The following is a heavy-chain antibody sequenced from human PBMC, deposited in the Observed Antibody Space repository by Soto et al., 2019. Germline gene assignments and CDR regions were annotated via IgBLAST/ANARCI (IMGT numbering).Heavy chain of an antibody. CDR2: IYTSGNT. Sequence: SETLSLTCTVSGGSISNYYWSWIRQPAGKGLEWIGRIYTSGNTNYNPSLKGRVTMSVDMSKNQFSLKLSSVAAADTAVYYCARDDTCDNGRAFDPWGQGTLVTVSS. J-gene: IGHJ5*02. V-gene: IGHV4-4*07. CDR1: GGSISNYY. CDR3: ARDDTCDNGRAFDP. D-gene: IGHD1-1*01.